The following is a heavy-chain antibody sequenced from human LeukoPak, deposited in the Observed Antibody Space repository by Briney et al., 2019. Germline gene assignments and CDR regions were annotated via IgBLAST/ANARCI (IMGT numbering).Heavy chain of an antibody. CDR2: IKKDGSEK. CDR3: ARGWQWLVPFDY. Sequence: PGGSLRLSCAASGFTFSSYGMSWFRQAPGRGLEGLPNIKKDGSEKYYVDSVKGRFTISRDNAKNSLYLQMNSLRAEDMAVYYCARGWQWLVPFDYWGQGTLVTVSS. CDR1: GFTFSSYG. D-gene: IGHD6-19*01. J-gene: IGHJ4*02. V-gene: IGHV3-7*01.